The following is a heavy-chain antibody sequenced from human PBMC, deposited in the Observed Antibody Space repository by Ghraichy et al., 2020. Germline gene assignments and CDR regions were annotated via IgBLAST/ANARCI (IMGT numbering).Heavy chain of an antibody. Sequence: GALRLSCAASGFTFSSYAMHWVRQAPGKGLEWVAVISYDGSNKYYADSVKGRFTISRDNSKNTLYLQMNSLRAEDTAVYYCARTKVRDGDYVSYYYGMDVWGQGTTVTVSS. D-gene: IGHD4-17*01. CDR2: ISYDGSNK. CDR1: GFTFSSYA. J-gene: IGHJ6*02. V-gene: IGHV3-30-3*01. CDR3: ARTKVRDGDYVSYYYGMDV.